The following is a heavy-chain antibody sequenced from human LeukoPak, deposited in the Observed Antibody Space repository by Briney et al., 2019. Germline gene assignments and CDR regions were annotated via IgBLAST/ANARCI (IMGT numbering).Heavy chain of an antibody. V-gene: IGHV3-23*01. J-gene: IGHJ4*02. Sequence: GGSLRLSCAASAFTFSSHALSWVRQAPGKGLEWVSSLSGSGYNTYYADSVKGRFTIPRDNSKNTVYLQMNSLRAEDTTVYYCAKDPYGTRYFDYWGQGTLVTVSS. CDR1: AFTFSSHA. CDR2: LSGSGYNT. CDR3: AKDPYGTRYFDY. D-gene: IGHD2-2*01.